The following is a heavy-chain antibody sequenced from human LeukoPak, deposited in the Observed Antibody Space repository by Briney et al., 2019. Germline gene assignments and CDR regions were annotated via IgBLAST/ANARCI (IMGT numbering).Heavy chain of an antibody. CDR1: GFTFSSYG. J-gene: IGHJ4*02. Sequence: GRSLRLSCAASGFTFSSYGMHWVRQAPGKGLEWVAVISYDGSNKYYADSVKGRFTISRDNSKNTLYLQMYSLRAEDTAVYYCAKEIVKYSSSWQHFDYWGQGTLVTVSS. V-gene: IGHV3-30*18. CDR3: AKEIVKYSSSWQHFDY. D-gene: IGHD6-13*01. CDR2: ISYDGSNK.